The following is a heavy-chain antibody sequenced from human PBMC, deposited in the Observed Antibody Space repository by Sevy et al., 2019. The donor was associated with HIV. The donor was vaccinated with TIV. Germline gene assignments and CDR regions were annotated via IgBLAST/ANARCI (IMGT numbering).Heavy chain of an antibody. CDR3: AKGGGGHYDPDEIAYYFYYYNMDV. Sequence: GGSLRLSCAVSGFSFDSYGMTWVRQAPGKGLEWVSAISGSGTRTYYADSVKGRFIISRDNSKNTLDLQMNSLRAEDNGIYYCAKGGGGHYDPDEIAYYFYYYNMDVWGKGTTVTVSS. CDR1: GFSFDSYG. V-gene: IGHV3-23*01. D-gene: IGHD3-22*01. CDR2: ISGSGTRT. J-gene: IGHJ6*03.